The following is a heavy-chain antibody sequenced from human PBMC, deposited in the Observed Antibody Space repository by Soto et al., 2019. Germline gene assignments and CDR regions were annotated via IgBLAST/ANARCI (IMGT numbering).Heavy chain of an antibody. D-gene: IGHD6-13*01. CDR1: GYTFSTYP. V-gene: IGHV1-18*01. CDR2: ISTYNGKT. J-gene: IGHJ4*02. CDR3: ARDRVEAALGTFDQ. Sequence: GALVKVSCKTSGYTFSTYPISWVRQAPGQGLEWVGWISTYNGKTNYGQKFQGRVTITTDTPTRTAYMDLRNLRSDDTAVYYCARDRVEAALGTFDQWGQGTLVTVSS.